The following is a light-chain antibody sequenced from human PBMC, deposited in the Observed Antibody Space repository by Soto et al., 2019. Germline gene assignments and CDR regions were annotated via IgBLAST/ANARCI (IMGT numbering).Light chain of an antibody. V-gene: IGKV1-5*01. Sequence: DIQMTQSPSTLSASVGDRVTITCRASQSISSWLAWYQQKPGKAPKLLIYDASSLESGVPSRFSGSGSGTEFTLTISSLQPDDFAVYYCQQYGSSPPMITFGQGTRLEIK. CDR1: QSISSW. CDR3: QQYGSSPPMIT. J-gene: IGKJ5*01. CDR2: DAS.